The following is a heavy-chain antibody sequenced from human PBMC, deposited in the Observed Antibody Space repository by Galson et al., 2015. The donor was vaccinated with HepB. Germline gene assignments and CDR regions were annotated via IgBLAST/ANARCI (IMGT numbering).Heavy chain of an antibody. Sequence: SLRLSCAASGFTFSIYAMHWVRQAPGKGLEWVAPIPYDGSSQYYADSVRGRFTISRDNSKNTLYLQMDSLRPEDTAVYYCAKDGILGTTTQSKGMDVWGQGTTVTVSS. CDR3: AKDGILGTTTQSKGMDV. V-gene: IGHV3-30-3*01. J-gene: IGHJ6*02. D-gene: IGHD1-26*01. CDR2: IPYDGSSQ. CDR1: GFTFSIYA.